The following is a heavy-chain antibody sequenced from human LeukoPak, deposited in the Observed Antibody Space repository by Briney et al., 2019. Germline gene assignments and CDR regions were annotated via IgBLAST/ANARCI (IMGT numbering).Heavy chain of an antibody. CDR3: ARYYYYYYGMDV. V-gene: IGHV4-59*01. CDR1: GASISSYY. J-gene: IGHJ6*02. Sequence: PSETLSLICTVSGASISSYYWSWIRQPPGKGLEWIGHIYYSGSTNYNPSLKSRVTISVDTSKNQFSLKLSSVTAADTAVYYCARYYYYYYGMDVWGQGTTVTVSS. CDR2: IYYSGST.